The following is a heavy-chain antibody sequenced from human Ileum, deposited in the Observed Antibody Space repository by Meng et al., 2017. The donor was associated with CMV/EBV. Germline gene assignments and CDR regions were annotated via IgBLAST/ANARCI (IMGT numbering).Heavy chain of an antibody. CDR3: AASRGYSAYEAPSFVY. D-gene: IGHD5-12*01. V-gene: IGHV1-69*06. J-gene: IGHJ4*02. Sequence: VQLWGEVRKTESSVKVSCKVSGGNFINYASSWVRQAPRQGLEWMGGIIPMFYTVKYAQNLQGRVTITADKSTSTVYMELTSLSSEDTAVYYCAASRGYSAYEAPSFVYWGQGTLVTVSS. CDR1: GGNFINYA. CDR2: IIPMFYTV.